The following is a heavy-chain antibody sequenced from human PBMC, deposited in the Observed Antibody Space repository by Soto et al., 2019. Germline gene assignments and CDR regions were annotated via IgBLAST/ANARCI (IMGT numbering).Heavy chain of an antibody. CDR2: MNPNSGNT. V-gene: IGHV1-8*01. CDR1: GYTFTSYD. Sequence: QVQLVQSGAEVKKPGASVKVSCKASGYTFTSYDINWVRQATGQGLEWMGWMNPNSGNTGYAQKFQGRVTMTRNTSISTAYMELSSLRSEDTAVYYCARGQLRLWSATKYYGMDVWGQGTTVTVSS. CDR3: ARGQLRLWSATKYYGMDV. D-gene: IGHD5-18*01. J-gene: IGHJ6*02.